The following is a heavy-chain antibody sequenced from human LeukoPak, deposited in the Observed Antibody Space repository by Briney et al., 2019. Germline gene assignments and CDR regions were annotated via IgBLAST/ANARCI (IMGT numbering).Heavy chain of an antibody. CDR3: ARNDSSGYFDY. J-gene: IGHJ4*02. CDR2: FYYTGTI. CDR1: GGSMSSTDHF. Sequence: PSETLSLTCIVSGGSMSSTDHFWGWIRQPPGKGLEWIGSFYYTGTIFYSPSLESRGTISIDTSKNQFSLKLSSVTAADTAVYYCARNDSSGYFDYWGQGTLVTVSS. V-gene: IGHV4-39*07. D-gene: IGHD3-22*01.